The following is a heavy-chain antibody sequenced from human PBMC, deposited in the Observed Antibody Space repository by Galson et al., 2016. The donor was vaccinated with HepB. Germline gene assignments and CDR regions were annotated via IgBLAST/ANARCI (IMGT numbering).Heavy chain of an antibody. J-gene: IGHJ4*02. CDR1: GFTLSDYW. V-gene: IGHV3-7*03. Sequence: SLRLSCAASGFTLSDYWMTWVRQAPGKGLEWVANIKQDGSEKYYVDSVKGRFAISRDNAKNSLYLQMNSLRAEDTAVYYCARDRGGPTFDYWGQGILVTVSS. D-gene: IGHD3-16*01. CDR3: ARDRGGPTFDY. CDR2: IKQDGSEK.